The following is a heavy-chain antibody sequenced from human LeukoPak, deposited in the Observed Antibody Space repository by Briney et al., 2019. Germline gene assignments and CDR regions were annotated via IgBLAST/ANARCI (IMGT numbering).Heavy chain of an antibody. Sequence: SVTVSCKASGGTFSSYAISWVRQAPGQGLEWMGGIIPIFGTANYAQKFQGRVTITTDESTSTAYMELSSLRSEDTAVYYCARGGTLGYCSSTSCYRPNWFDPWGQGTLVTVSS. J-gene: IGHJ5*02. CDR1: GGTFSSYA. V-gene: IGHV1-69*05. D-gene: IGHD2-2*01. CDR3: ARGGTLGYCSSTSCYRPNWFDP. CDR2: IIPIFGTA.